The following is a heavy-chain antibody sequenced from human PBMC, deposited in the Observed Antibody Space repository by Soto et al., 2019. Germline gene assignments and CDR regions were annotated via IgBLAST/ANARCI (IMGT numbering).Heavy chain of an antibody. CDR1: GYTFTGYY. J-gene: IGHJ2*01. D-gene: IGHD3-22*01. V-gene: IGHV1-2*02. Sequence: ASVKVSCKASGYTFTGYYMHWVRQAPGQGLEWMGWINPNSGGTNYAQKFQGRVTMTRDTSISTAYMELSRLRSDDTAVYYCASLLLYDSSGYYYGDWYFDIWGRGTLVPVSS. CDR3: ASLLLYDSSGYYYGDWYFDI. CDR2: INPNSGGT.